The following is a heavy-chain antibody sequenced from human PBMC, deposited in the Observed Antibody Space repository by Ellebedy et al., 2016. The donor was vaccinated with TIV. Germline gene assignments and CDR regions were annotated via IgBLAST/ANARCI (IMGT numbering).Heavy chain of an antibody. CDR2: INPNSGNT. V-gene: IGHV1-8*02. D-gene: IGHD7-27*01. CDR1: GYTFTGYY. CDR3: ARNKTYTGDFDY. Sequence: AASVKVSCKASGYTFTGYYMHWVRQAPGQGLEWMGWINPNSGNTGYAQKFQGRVTMTRDTSISTAYMELSSLISDDTAVYYCARNKTYTGDFDYWGQGTLVTVSS. J-gene: IGHJ4*02.